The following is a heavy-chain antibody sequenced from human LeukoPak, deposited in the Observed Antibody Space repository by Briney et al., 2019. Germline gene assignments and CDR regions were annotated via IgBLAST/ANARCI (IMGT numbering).Heavy chain of an antibody. CDR1: GGSISSSSYY. Sequence: SETLSLTCTVSGGSISSSSYYWGWIRQPPGKGLEWIGSIYYSGSTYYNPSLKSRVTISVDTSKNQFSLKLSSVTAADTAVYYCASPLRRYCGGDCFGGFDIWGQGTMVTVSS. J-gene: IGHJ3*02. D-gene: IGHD2-21*02. CDR3: ASPLRRYCGGDCFGGFDI. CDR2: IYYSGST. V-gene: IGHV4-39*01.